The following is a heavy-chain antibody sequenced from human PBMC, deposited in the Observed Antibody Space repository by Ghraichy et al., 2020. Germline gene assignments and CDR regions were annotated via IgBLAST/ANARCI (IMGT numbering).Heavy chain of an antibody. CDR3: ARDPDGFDY. V-gene: IGHV3-7*01. J-gene: IGHJ4*02. CDR1: GFTFSNYW. D-gene: IGHD1-14*01. Sequence: GGSLRLSCAASGFTFSNYWMSWVRQAPGKGLEWVANIKRDGSEKYYVDSVKGRFTISRDNAKNSLYLQMKSLRAEDTAIYYCARDPDGFDYWGQGTLVTVSS. CDR2: IKRDGSEK.